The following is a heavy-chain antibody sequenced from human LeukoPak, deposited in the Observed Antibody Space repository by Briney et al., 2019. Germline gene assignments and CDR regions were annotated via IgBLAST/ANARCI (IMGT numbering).Heavy chain of an antibody. J-gene: IGHJ4*02. Sequence: GGSLRLSCAASGFTFSDYYMSWIRQAPGKGLEWVSYISSSGSSIYYADSVKGRFTISRDNAKNSLNLQMNSLRAEDTAVYYCAREPYYYDSSGYSVDYWGQGTLVTVSS. CDR3: AREPYYYDSSGYSVDY. CDR1: GFTFSDYY. CDR2: ISSSGSSI. D-gene: IGHD3-22*01. V-gene: IGHV3-11*01.